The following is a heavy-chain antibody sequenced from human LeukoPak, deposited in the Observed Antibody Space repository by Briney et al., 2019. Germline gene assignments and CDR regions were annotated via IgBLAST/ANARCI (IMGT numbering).Heavy chain of an antibody. V-gene: IGHV3-30*18. CDR3: AKDGGDGQQPDLLYFDY. D-gene: IGHD3-16*01. Sequence: PGGSLRLSCAASGFTFSSYGMHWVRQAPGKGLEWVAVISYDGSNKYYADSVKGRFTISRDNSKNTLYLQMNSLRAEDTAVYYCAKDGGDGQQPDLLYFDYWGQGTLVTVSS. CDR1: GFTFSSYG. J-gene: IGHJ4*02. CDR2: ISYDGSNK.